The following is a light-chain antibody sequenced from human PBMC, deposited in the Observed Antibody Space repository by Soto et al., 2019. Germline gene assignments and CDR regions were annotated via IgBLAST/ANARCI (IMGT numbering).Light chain of an antibody. CDR1: RSSIGSNT. Sequence: QSVLTQPPSASGTPGQRVTISCSGSRSSIGSNTVNWYQHLPGSAPKLLIYSNNHRPSGVPDRFSASKAGASASLAISGLQSEDEGDYYCATWDTGLSAGVFGTGTKLTVL. J-gene: IGLJ1*01. CDR2: SNN. V-gene: IGLV1-44*01. CDR3: ATWDTGLSAGV.